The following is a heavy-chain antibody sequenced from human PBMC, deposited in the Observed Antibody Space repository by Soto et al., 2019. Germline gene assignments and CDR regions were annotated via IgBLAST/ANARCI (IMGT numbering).Heavy chain of an antibody. CDR2: ISGSAATT. Sequence: EVQLLECGGGLVQPGGSLRLSCAASGFTFSSYAMSWVRQAPGKGLEWVSAISGSAATTFYADSVKGRFTVSRDNSKNTLYLQMNSLRAEDTAVSYCARGPRYCSGYSCDYYMDVWGKGTTVTVSS. CDR1: GFTFSSYA. J-gene: IGHJ6*03. D-gene: IGHD2-15*01. CDR3: ARGPRYCSGYSCDYYMDV. V-gene: IGHV3-23*01.